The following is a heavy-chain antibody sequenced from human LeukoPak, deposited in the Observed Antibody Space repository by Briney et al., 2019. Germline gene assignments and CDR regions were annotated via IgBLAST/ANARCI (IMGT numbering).Heavy chain of an antibody. CDR1: GGSISTSSYY. CDR3: AREYIYYYDSSGYSDY. D-gene: IGHD3-22*01. CDR2: SYYSGST. Sequence: SETLSLTCTVSGGSISTSSYYWGWIRQPPGKGLEWIGRSYYSGSTYYNPSLKRRVTISVDTSKNQFSLKLSSVTAADTAVYYCAREYIYYYDSSGYSDYWGQGPLVPVSS. V-gene: IGHV4-39*07. J-gene: IGHJ4*02.